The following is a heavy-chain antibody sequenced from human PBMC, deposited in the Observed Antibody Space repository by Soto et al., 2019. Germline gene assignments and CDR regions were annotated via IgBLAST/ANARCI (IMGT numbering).Heavy chain of an antibody. V-gene: IGHV3-23*01. J-gene: IGHJ3*02. CDR2: SSGSGGSR. D-gene: IGHD6-13*01. Sequence: GGTLRLSWVASVFTFTSYAMTGFLSHPGKGLDWISASSGSGGSRYCAASGKGRFTISRHNSKPSLYVQMISLRAEETAVHYCAKHPVAAARTDAFDIWAQGTMDTV. CDR1: VFTFTSYA. CDR3: AKHPVAAARTDAFDI.